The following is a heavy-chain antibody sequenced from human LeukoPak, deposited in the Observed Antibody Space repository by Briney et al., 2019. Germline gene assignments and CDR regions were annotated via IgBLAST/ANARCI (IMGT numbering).Heavy chain of an antibody. Sequence: PGGSLRLSCAASGFTFISYALSWVRQAPGKGLEWVSGISGSGGSTYYADSVKGRFTISRDNSKNTLYLQMNSLRAEDMAVYYCARVPSLSTVRYNWFHPWGQGTLVTVSS. CDR1: GFTFISYA. J-gene: IGHJ5*02. V-gene: IGHV3-23*01. CDR2: ISGSGGST. CDR3: ARVPSLSTVRYNWFHP. D-gene: IGHD4-17*01.